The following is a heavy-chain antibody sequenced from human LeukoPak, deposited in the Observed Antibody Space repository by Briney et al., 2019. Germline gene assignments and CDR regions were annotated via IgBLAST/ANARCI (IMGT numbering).Heavy chain of an antibody. D-gene: IGHD5/OR15-5a*01. J-gene: IGHJ4*02. Sequence: GGSLRLSCAASGFTLSSYWMSWVRQAPEMGLEWVAYISSDGNSIHYADSVKGRFTISRDNAKESLFLHINSLRAEDTAIYYCARVSTNYFDYWGEGALVTVSS. CDR2: ISSDGNSI. CDR1: GFTLSSYW. V-gene: IGHV3-48*03. CDR3: ARVSTNYFDY.